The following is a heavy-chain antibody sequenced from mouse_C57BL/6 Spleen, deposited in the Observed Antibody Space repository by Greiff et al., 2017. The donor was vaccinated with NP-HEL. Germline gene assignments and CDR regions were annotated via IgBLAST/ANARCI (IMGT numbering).Heavy chain of an antibody. CDR1: GYAFSSSW. V-gene: IGHV1-82*01. D-gene: IGHD1-1*01. CDR2: IYPGDGDT. J-gene: IGHJ2*01. CDR3: AIITTVVARGY. Sequence: QVQLQQSGPELVKPGASVKLSCKASGYAFSSSWMNWVKQRPGQGLEWIGRIYPGDGDTNYNGKFKGKATLTADKSSSTAYMQLSSLTSEDSAVYFCAIITTVVARGYWGQGTTLTVSS.